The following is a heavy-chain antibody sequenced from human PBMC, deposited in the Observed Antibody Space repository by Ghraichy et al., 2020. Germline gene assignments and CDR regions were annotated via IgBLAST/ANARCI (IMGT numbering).Heavy chain of an antibody. CDR2: ISGSGGST. D-gene: IGHD2-2*02. CDR3: ARYCSSTSCYNDYYYYGMDV. CDR1: GFTFSSYA. Sequence: GVSLRLSCAASGFTFSSYAMSWVRQAPGKGLEWVSAISGSGGSTYYADSVKGRFTISRDNSKNTLYLQMNSLRAEDTAVYYCARYCSSTSCYNDYYYYGMDVWGQGTTVTVSS. J-gene: IGHJ6*02. V-gene: IGHV3-23*01.